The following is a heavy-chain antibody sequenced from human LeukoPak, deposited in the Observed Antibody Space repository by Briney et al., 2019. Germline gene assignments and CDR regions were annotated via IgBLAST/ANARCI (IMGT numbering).Heavy chain of an antibody. V-gene: IGHV3-7*04. D-gene: IGHD1-7*01. CDR1: GFTFTSYW. CDR2: INEDGSEK. J-gene: IGHJ4*02. CDR3: ARAARTTRTFGY. Sequence: GGSQRLSCVASGFTFTSYWMGWVRQTPGKGLECVAHINEDGSEKYYVDSVKGRFTISRDNAKNSLYLQMNSLRVEDTAIYYCARAARTTRTFGYWGQGALVTVSS.